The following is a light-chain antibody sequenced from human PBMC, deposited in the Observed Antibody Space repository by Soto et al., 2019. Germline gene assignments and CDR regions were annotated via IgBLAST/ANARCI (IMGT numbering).Light chain of an antibody. CDR1: QSVSSD. V-gene: IGKV3-15*01. CDR3: QQYNNRPYT. Sequence: ETVMTQSPATLSVSPGERATLSCRASQSVSSDLAWYQQKRGQAPRLLIYSASTRATGIPARFSGSGSGTELTLTITSLQSEDFAMYFCQQYNNRPYTFGQGTKLDIK. J-gene: IGKJ2*01. CDR2: SAS.